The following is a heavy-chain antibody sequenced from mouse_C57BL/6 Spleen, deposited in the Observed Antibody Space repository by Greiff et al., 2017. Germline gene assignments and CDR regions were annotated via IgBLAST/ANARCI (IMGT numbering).Heavy chain of an antibody. CDR1: GYAFSGSW. J-gene: IGHJ3*01. V-gene: IGHV1-82*01. Sequence: VQLKESGPELVKPGASVKISCKASGYAFSGSWMNWVKQRPGKGLEWIGRIYPGDGETKYNGKFKGKATLTADKSSSTAYMQLSSLTSEDSAVYFCARMYYGSGFAYWGQGTLVTVSA. CDR2: IYPGDGET. D-gene: IGHD1-1*01. CDR3: ARMYYGSGFAY.